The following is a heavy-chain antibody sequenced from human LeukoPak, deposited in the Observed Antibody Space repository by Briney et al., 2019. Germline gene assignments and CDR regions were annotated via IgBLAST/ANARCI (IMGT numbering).Heavy chain of an antibody. CDR3: AREGPGWQWHGNWFDP. D-gene: IGHD6-19*01. V-gene: IGHV1-18*01. CDR1: GYTFTSYG. Sequence: ASVKVSCKASGYTFTSYGISWVRQAPGQGLEWMGWISGYSGNTNYAQKLQGRVTMTTDTSTSTAYMELRSLRSDDTAVYYCAREGPGWQWHGNWFDPWGQGTLVTASS. CDR2: ISGYSGNT. J-gene: IGHJ5*02.